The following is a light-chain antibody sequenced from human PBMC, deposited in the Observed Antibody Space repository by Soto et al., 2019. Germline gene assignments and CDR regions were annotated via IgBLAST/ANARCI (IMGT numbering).Light chain of an antibody. CDR2: GAS. CDR1: QSVSVN. CDR3: QQDNNWPPLT. J-gene: IGKJ4*01. V-gene: IGKV3-15*01. Sequence: EIVMTQSPATLSVSPGERATLSCRASQSVSVNLAWYQQKPGQPPWLLIYGASTRATGIPARFSGSGSGTEFTLTINSLQSEDFAVYYCQQDNNWPPLTFGGGTKVEIK.